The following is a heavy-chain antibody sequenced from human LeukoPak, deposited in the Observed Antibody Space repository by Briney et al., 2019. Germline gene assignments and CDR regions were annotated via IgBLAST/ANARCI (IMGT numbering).Heavy chain of an antibody. D-gene: IGHD3-10*01. J-gene: IGHJ5*02. CDR3: ARVIRRMLRGVIVYNWFDP. CDR2: MNPNTGNT. V-gene: IGHV1-8*03. CDR1: GYTFTDFD. Sequence: GASVKVSCKASGYTFTDFDINWVRQATGQGLEWRGWMNPNTGNTGYAQKFQGRVTITGSTSISTAYMELSSLTSEDTAVYYCARVIRRMLRGVIVYNWFDPWGQGTPVIVSS.